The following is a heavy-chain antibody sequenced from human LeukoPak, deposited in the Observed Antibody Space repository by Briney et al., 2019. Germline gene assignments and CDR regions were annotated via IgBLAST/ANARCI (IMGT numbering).Heavy chain of an antibody. CDR3: ARDPYYDFWRSFDY. V-gene: IGHV1-2*02. J-gene: IGHJ4*02. Sequence: GASVKVSCKASGYTFTDYYIHWVRQAPGQGLEWMAWMNPNSGGTSYAQKFQGRVTMTRDTSISTAYMELSRLRSDDTAVYYCARDPYYDFWRSFDYWGQGTLVTVSS. CDR1: GYTFTDYY. CDR2: MNPNSGGT. D-gene: IGHD3-3*01.